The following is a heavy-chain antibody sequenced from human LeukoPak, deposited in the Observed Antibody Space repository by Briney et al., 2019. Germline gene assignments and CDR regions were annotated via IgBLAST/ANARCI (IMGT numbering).Heavy chain of an antibody. D-gene: IGHD6-19*01. V-gene: IGHV4-39*01. CDR1: GDSVSSHSYF. CDR2: IHNIGST. CDR3: AKNTYSSRWRTPIDS. Sequence: SETLSLTCTVSGDSVSSHSYFWGWIRQPPGQGLAWIASIHNIGSTYYNSSLRTRVTMSIDTSKNQFSLNLSSVTAADTALYYCAKNTYSSRWRTPIDSWGRGTLVTVSS. J-gene: IGHJ4*02.